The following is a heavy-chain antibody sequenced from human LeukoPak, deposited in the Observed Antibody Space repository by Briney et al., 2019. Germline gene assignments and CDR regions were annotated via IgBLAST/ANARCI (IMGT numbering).Heavy chain of an antibody. Sequence: PSETLSLTCAVYGGSFSGYYWSWIRQPPGKGLEWIGEINHSGSTNYNPSLKSRVTISVDTSKNQFSLKLSSVTAADTAVYYCARHAGYSYGLWFDYWGQGTLVTVSS. CDR1: GGSFSGYY. V-gene: IGHV4-34*01. D-gene: IGHD5-18*01. J-gene: IGHJ4*02. CDR2: INHSGST. CDR3: ARHAGYSYGLWFDY.